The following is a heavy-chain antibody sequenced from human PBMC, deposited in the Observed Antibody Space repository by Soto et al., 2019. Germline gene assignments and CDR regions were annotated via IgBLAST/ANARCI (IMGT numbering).Heavy chain of an antibody. CDR3: ASSYGSGYRAFDY. D-gene: IGHD3-10*01. CDR2: INPILSMS. CDR1: GDTFTFYS. J-gene: IGHJ4*02. V-gene: IGHV1-69*02. Sequence: QVQLVQSGAEVKRPGSSVKVSCKASGDTFTFYSINWVRQAPGLGLEWMGRINPILSMSNYAQRFQGRVTMTADKAKSKAYKELSSPGSEDTGIYYCASSYGSGYRAFDYWGQGALVTVSS.